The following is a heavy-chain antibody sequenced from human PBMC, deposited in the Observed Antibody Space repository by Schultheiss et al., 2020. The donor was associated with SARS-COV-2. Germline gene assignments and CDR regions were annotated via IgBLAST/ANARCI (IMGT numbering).Heavy chain of an antibody. V-gene: IGHV3-23*01. CDR3: TKADSSDYLNDALDI. CDR2: ISGSHGNT. D-gene: IGHD3-22*01. Sequence: GGSLRLSCAASGFTFSNYAMSWVRQAPGKGLEWVSTISGSHGNTYYAESVKGRFTISRDNSKNTLYLQMNSLRAEDTAVYYCTKADSSDYLNDALDIWGQGTMVTVSS. J-gene: IGHJ3*02. CDR1: GFTFSNYA.